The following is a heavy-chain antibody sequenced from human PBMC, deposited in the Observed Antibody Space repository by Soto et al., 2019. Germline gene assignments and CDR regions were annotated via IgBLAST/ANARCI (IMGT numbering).Heavy chain of an antibody. V-gene: IGHV3-48*01. Sequence: PGGSLILSCAASGFTFSSYSMNWVRQAPGKGLEWVSYISSSSSTIYYADSVKGRFTISRDNAKNSLYLQMNSLRAEDTAVYYCARAPLYDFWSGPLDYWGQGTLVTVSS. D-gene: IGHD3-3*01. CDR2: ISSSSSTI. CDR3: ARAPLYDFWSGPLDY. CDR1: GFTFSSYS. J-gene: IGHJ4*02.